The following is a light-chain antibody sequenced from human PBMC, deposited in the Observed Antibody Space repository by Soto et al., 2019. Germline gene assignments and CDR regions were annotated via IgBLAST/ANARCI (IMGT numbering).Light chain of an antibody. CDR2: GAS. CDR1: QSVSSN. CDR3: QQYNNWPPANT. J-gene: IGKJ2*01. Sequence: EIVMTQSPATLSVSPGERATLSCRASQSVSSNLALYQQKPGQAPRLLIYGASTRATGIPARFSGSGSGTEFTLTISSLQSEDFAVYYCQQYNNWPPANTFGQGTKLEIK. V-gene: IGKV3-15*01.